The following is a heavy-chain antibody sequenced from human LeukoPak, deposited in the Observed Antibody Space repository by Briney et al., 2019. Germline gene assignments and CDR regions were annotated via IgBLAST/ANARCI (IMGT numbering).Heavy chain of an antibody. CDR2: INPSGDTT. D-gene: IGHD5-24*01. Sequence: ASVKVSCKASGYTLTIYYLHWVRQAPGQGLEWMAIINPSGDTTSHAQKFQGRVTMTRDTSASTVYMELSSLRSEDTAVYYCASVYKNGMDVWGQGTTVTVSS. V-gene: IGHV1-46*01. CDR3: ASVYKNGMDV. J-gene: IGHJ6*02. CDR1: GYTLTIYY.